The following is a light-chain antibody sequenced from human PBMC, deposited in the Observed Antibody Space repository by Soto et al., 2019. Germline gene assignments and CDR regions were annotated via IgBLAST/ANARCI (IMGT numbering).Light chain of an antibody. CDR2: DAS. CDR1: QSLSSY. CDR3: QQYNSYPWT. Sequence: DIQMTQSPSTLSASVGDRVTITCRASQSLSSYLAWYQQKPGKAPNLLIYDASNLEGGVPSRFSGSGSGTEFTLTISSLQPDDFATYYCQQYNSYPWTFGLGTKVDIK. J-gene: IGKJ1*01. V-gene: IGKV1-5*01.